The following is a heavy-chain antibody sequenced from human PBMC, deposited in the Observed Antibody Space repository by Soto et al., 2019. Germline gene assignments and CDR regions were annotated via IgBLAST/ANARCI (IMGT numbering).Heavy chain of an antibody. CDR3: AKEMFPRTVLDSSSPWGDY. Sequence: QVQLVESGGGVVQPGTSLKLSCAASGFTFDDFGFHWVRQAPAKGLEWVATLSYDGSHEYYADSVKGRFTISRDNSKITLYLQMNSLKTEDTAMYYCAKEMFPRTVLDSSSPWGDYWGQGTLVTVSS. J-gene: IGHJ4*02. CDR1: GFTFDDFG. D-gene: IGHD3-22*01. CDR2: LSYDGSHE. V-gene: IGHV3-30*18.